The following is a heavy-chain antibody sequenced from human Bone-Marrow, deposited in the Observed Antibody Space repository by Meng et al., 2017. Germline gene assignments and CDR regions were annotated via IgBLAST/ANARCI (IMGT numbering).Heavy chain of an antibody. J-gene: IGHJ4*02. CDR1: GGSFSGYY. CDR2: INHSGST. D-gene: IGHD4-23*01. CDR3: ARGVASPIFSTVVTPASDY. V-gene: IGHV4-34*01. Sequence: QVQLQQVGAGLLKPSETLSLACAVYGGSFSGYYWSWIRQPPGKGLEWIGEINHSGSTNYNPSLKSRVTISVDTSKNQFSLKLSSVTAADTAVYYCARGVASPIFSTVVTPASDYWGQGTLVTVSS.